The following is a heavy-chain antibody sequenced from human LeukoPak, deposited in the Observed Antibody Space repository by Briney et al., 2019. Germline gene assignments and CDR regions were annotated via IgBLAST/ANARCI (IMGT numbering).Heavy chain of an antibody. V-gene: IGHV3-49*04. CDR2: IRRRGYGGTI. CDR1: GFTFGDYA. CDR3: ARDRRSRGYSYGVDY. J-gene: IGHJ4*02. Sequence: GSLRLSCTGSGFTFGDYAMSWVRQAPGKGLEWVGFIRRRGYGGTIEYAASVRGRFTISRDDSKSIAYLQMNSLKAEDTAVYYCARDRRSRGYSYGVDYWGQGTLVTVSS. D-gene: IGHD5-18*01.